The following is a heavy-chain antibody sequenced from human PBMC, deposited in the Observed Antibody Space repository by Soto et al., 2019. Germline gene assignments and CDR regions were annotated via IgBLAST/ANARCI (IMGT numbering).Heavy chain of an antibody. CDR2: ISWNSEKI. CDR3: TKNMGTTGTTWTDY. J-gene: IGHJ4*02. CDR1: GFTFRDHV. V-gene: IGHV3-9*01. D-gene: IGHD1-1*01. Sequence: EVQLVESGGGLVQPGRSLRLSCAASGFTFRDHVMHWVRQAPGKGLEWVAGISWNSEKIDYADSIRGRFTISRDNAKNSLYLQMSRLSVDDTAFYYCTKNMGTTGTTWTDYWGQGTLVTVSS.